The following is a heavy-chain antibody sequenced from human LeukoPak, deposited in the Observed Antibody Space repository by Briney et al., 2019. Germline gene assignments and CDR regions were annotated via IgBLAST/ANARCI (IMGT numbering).Heavy chain of an antibody. CDR3: AREGDNWNSERD. CDR2: IKGKTAGGTT. CDR1: GLSVSDAW. V-gene: IGHV3-15*01. Sequence: PGGSLRLSCAASGLSVSDAWMSWVRQAPGKGLEWVGRIKGKTAGGTTDYVASVKGRFTISRDNAKNSLYLQMNSLRAEDTAVYYCAREGDNWNSERDWGQGTLVTVSS. D-gene: IGHD1-1*01. J-gene: IGHJ4*02.